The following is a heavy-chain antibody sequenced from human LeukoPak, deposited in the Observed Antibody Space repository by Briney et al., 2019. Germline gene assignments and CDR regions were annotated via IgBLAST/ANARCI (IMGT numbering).Heavy chain of an antibody. Sequence: GGSLRLSCAASGFTFSTSWMNWVRQAPGRGPVWVSRINGDGSITTYADSVKGRFTISRDNAKNALSLQMNSLRAEDTAVYYCRYGSSSGDYWGQGTLVTVSS. CDR3: RYGSSSGDY. V-gene: IGHV3-74*01. J-gene: IGHJ4*02. CDR1: GFTFSTSW. CDR2: INGDGSIT. D-gene: IGHD6-6*01.